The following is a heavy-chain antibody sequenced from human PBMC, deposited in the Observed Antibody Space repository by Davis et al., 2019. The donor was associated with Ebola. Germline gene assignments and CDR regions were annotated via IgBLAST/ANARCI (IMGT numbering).Heavy chain of an antibody. V-gene: IGHV3-48*02. J-gene: IGHJ4*02. CDR3: AREGSYYYYDSSGYYDY. Sequence: GESLKISCAASGFTFSSYSMNWVRQAPGKGLEWVSYISSSSSTIYYADSVKGRFTISRDNAKNSLYLQMNSLRDEDTAVYYCAREGSYYYYDSSGYYDYWGQGTLVTVSS. D-gene: IGHD3-22*01. CDR2: ISSSSSTI. CDR1: GFTFSSYS.